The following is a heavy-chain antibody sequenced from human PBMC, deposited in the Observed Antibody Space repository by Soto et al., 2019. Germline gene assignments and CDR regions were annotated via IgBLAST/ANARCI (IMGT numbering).Heavy chain of an antibody. Sequence: ASVKVSCKASGYTFTGYYMHWVRQAPGQGLEWMGWINPNSGGTNYAQKFQGWVTMTRDTSISTAYMELSRLRSDDTAVYYCAIPLNAPPMRWQGAFDIWGQGTMVTVSS. V-gene: IGHV1-2*04. CDR3: AIPLNAPPMRWQGAFDI. CDR1: GYTFTGYY. CDR2: INPNSGGT. J-gene: IGHJ3*02. D-gene: IGHD2-15*01.